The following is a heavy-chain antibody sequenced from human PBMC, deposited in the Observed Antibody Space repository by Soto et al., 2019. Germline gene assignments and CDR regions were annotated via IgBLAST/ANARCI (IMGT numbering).Heavy chain of an antibody. CDR1: GGSVSSGSYY. D-gene: IGHD5-18*01. J-gene: IGHJ5*02. CDR2: IYYSGST. V-gene: IGHV4-61*01. Sequence: QVQLQESGPGLVKPSETLSLTCTVSGGSVSSGSYYWSWIRQPPGKGLEWIGYIYYSGSTNYNPSLKSRVTISGDTSKKQFSLKLSSVTAADTAVYYCVRGPDTAMVTRWFDPWGQGTLVTVSS. CDR3: VRGPDTAMVTRWFDP.